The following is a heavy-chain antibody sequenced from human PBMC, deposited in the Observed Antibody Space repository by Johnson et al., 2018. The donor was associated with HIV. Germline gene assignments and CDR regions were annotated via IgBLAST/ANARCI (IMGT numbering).Heavy chain of an antibody. CDR2: INTAGDT. CDR3: AKDQYYYDSSGYSDAFDI. J-gene: IGHJ3*02. Sequence: MLLVESGGGLVQPGGSLRLSCAASGFTFSNYDFHWVRQATGKGLEWVSAINTAGDTFYPGSVKGRFTISRDNSKNTLYLQMNSLRAEDTAVYYCAKDQYYYDSSGYSDAFDIWGQGTMVTVSS. CDR1: GFTFSNYD. V-gene: IGHV3-13*01. D-gene: IGHD3-22*01.